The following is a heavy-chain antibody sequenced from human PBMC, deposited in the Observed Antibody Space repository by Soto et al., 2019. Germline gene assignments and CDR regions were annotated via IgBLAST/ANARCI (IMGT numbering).Heavy chain of an antibody. Sequence: SGPTLANPTETLTLTCTVSGFARSNARMGVSWIRQPPGKALEWLAHSFSNDEKSYSTSLKSRLTISKDTSKSQVVLTRTNMDPVDTATYYCARIITGYDSSGYYYSSWFDPWGQGTLVTVPQ. CDR1: GFARSNARMG. CDR3: ARIITGYDSSGYYYSSWFDP. V-gene: IGHV2-26*01. J-gene: IGHJ5*02. D-gene: IGHD3-22*01. CDR2: SFSNDEK.